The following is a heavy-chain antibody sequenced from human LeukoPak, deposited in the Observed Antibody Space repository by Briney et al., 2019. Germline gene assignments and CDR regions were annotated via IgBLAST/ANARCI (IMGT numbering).Heavy chain of an antibody. CDR3: AREYYYDSSGYSVDYYYYGMDV. CDR2: INPNSGGT. V-gene: IGHV1-2*02. J-gene: IGHJ6*02. CDR1: GYTFTDYF. D-gene: IGHD3-22*01. Sequence: ASVRVSCKPPGYTFTDYFVHWVRQAPGQGLEWMGWINPNSGGTEYAQKFLGRVTMTRDTSISTAYMELSRLRSDDTAVYFCAREYYYDSSGYSVDYYYYGMDVWGQGTTVTVSS.